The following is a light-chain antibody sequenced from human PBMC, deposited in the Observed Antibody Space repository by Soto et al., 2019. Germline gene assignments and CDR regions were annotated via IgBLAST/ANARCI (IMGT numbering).Light chain of an antibody. V-gene: IGKV1-9*01. J-gene: IGKJ1*01. CDR2: AAY. CDR1: QSISSY. CDR3: QQYNSYPWT. Sequence: QSPSSLSASVGDRVTITCRASQSISSYLNWYQQKPGKAPKLLIYAAYTLQSGVPSRFSGSGSGTEFTLTISSLQPDDFATYYCQQYNSYPWTFGQGTKVDI.